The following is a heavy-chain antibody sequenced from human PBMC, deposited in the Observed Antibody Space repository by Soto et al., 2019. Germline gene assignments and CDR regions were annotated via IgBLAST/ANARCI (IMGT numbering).Heavy chain of an antibody. J-gene: IGHJ6*02. Sequence: PGGSLRLSCAASGFTFSSYGMHWVRQAPGKGLEWVAAIWYDGSNKYYADSVKGRFTISRDNSKNTLYLQMNSLRAEDTAVYYCAIDVYLLGVAFYGMDVWGQATTGTVSS. CDR1: GFTFSSYG. V-gene: IGHV3-33*01. D-gene: IGHD3-3*01. CDR2: IWYDGSNK. CDR3: AIDVYLLGVAFYGMDV.